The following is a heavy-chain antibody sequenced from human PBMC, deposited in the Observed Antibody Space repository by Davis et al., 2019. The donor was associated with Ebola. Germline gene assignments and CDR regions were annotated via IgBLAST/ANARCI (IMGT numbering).Heavy chain of an antibody. D-gene: IGHD3-10*01. Sequence: PGGSLRLSCAASGFTFRSYEMNWVRQAPGKGLEWVSYISSNGSTIYYADSVKGRFTISRDNSKNTLYLQMNSLRAEDTAVYYCARERHITMVRGDAFDIWGQGTMVTVSS. CDR1: GFTFRSYE. J-gene: IGHJ3*02. V-gene: IGHV3-48*03. CDR2: ISSNGSTI. CDR3: ARERHITMVRGDAFDI.